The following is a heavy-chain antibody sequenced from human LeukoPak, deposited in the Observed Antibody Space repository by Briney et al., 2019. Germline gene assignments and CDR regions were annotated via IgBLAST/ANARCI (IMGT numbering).Heavy chain of an antibody. CDR3: ARDAEYYGSGSYSFDY. D-gene: IGHD3-10*01. J-gene: IGHJ4*02. CDR1: GGSISSYY. V-gene: IGHV4-4*07. Sequence: PWETLSLTCTVSGGSISSYYWSWIRQPAGKGLEWIGRIYTSGSTNYNPSLKSRVTMSVDTSKNQFSLQLSSVTAADTAVYYCARDAEYYGSGSYSFDYWGQGTLVTVSS. CDR2: IYTSGST.